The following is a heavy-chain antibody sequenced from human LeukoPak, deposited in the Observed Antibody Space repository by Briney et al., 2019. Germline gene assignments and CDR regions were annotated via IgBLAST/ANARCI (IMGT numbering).Heavy chain of an antibody. CDR3: ARDPLKDSSSWPHWYFDL. D-gene: IGHD6-13*01. J-gene: IGHJ2*01. CDR1: GYSFTNYD. V-gene: IGHV1-8*03. CDR2: MNPKSDDT. Sequence: GASVKVSCKASGYSFTNYDINWVRQATGQGLEWMGWMNPKSDDTGYSQKFQGRVTITADKSTSTAYMELSSLRSEDTAVYYCARDPLKDSSSWPHWYFDLWGRGTLVTVSS.